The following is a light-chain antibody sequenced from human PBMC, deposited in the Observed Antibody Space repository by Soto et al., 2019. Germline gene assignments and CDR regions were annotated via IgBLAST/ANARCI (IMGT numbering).Light chain of an antibody. CDR1: QTSSSW. Sequence: DIQMTQSPSTLSGSVGDRVTITCRARQTSSSWLAWYQQKPRKAPKLLIYKASTLKSGVPSRFSGSGSGTEITLTISLLQPDDFATYYCQHYNSYSEAFGQGTKVELK. V-gene: IGKV1-5*03. CDR2: KAS. J-gene: IGKJ1*01. CDR3: QHYNSYSEA.